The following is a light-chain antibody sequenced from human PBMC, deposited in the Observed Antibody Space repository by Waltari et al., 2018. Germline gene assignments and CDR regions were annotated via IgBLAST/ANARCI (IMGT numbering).Light chain of an antibody. CDR3: QSSDNSPQVI. CDR2: EEN. J-gene: IGLJ2*01. Sequence: NFLLTQPHSVSESPGKTITISCSRSSGSIGSNYVQWYQQRPGSAPITLIYEENQRPSGVPARFSGSIDSSSNSASLTIAGLRTEDEADYYCQSSDNSPQVIFGGGTKLAVL. V-gene: IGLV6-57*04. CDR1: SGSIGSNY.